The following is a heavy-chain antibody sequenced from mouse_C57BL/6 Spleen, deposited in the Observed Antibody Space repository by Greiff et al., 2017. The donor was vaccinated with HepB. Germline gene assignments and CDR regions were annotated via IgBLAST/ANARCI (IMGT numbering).Heavy chain of an antibody. J-gene: IGHJ3*01. CDR3: ARQLTGTAWFAY. V-gene: IGHV7-3*01. D-gene: IGHD4-1*01. CDR1: GFTFTDYY. Sequence: EVQRVESGGGLVQTGGSLSLSCAASGFTFTDYYMSWVRQPPGKALEWLGFIRNKANGYTTEYSASVKGRFTISRDNSQSILYLQMNALRAEDSATYYCARQLTGTAWFAYWGQGTLVTVSA. CDR2: IRNKANGYTT.